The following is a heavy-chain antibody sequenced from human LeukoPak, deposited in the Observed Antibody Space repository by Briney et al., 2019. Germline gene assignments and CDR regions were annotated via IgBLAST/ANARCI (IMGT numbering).Heavy chain of an antibody. D-gene: IGHD3-3*01. J-gene: IGHJ6*02. CDR3: ARDFPEDFWSGYPYYYGMDV. CDR2: IYTSGST. V-gene: IGHV4-4*07. Sequence: SETLSLTCTVSGGSISSYYWSWIRQPAGKGLEWIGRIYTSGSTNYNPSLKSRVTMSVDTYQNQFFLKLSSVTDADTAVYYCARDFPEDFWSGYPYYYGMDVWGQGTTVTVSS. CDR1: GGSISSYY.